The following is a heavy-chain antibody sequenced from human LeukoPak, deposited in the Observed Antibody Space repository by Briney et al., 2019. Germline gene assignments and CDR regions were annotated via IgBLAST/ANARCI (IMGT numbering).Heavy chain of an antibody. CDR3: ARDSPYSGYSSLVDH. CDR1: GGTFSSYA. V-gene: IGHV1-69*13. J-gene: IGHJ4*01. Sequence: ASVKVSCKASGGTFSSYAISWVRQAPGQGLEWMGGIIPIFGTANYAQKFQGRVTITADESTSTAYMELSSLRSEDTAVYYCARDSPYSGYSSLVDHWGQEPWSPSPQ. D-gene: IGHD6-19*01. CDR2: IIPIFGTA.